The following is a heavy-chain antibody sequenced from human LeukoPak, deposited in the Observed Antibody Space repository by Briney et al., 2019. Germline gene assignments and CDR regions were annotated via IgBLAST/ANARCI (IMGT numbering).Heavy chain of an antibody. J-gene: IGHJ4*02. CDR1: GFTFSSYS. V-gene: IGHV3-21*01. Sequence: PGGSLRLSCAASGFTFSSYSMNWVRQAPGKGLEWVSSISSSSSCIYYADSVKGRFTISRDNAKNSLYLQVNSLRAEDTAVYYCARGLGYCSSTSCFNFDYWGQGTLVTVSS. CDR2: ISSSSSCI. CDR3: ARGLGYCSSTSCFNFDY. D-gene: IGHD2-2*01.